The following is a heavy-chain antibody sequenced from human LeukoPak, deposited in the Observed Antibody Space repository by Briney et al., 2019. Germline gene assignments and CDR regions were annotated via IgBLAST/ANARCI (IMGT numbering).Heavy chain of an antibody. CDR1: GFTLSSYW. D-gene: IGHD3-16*01. CDR3: AKGGTVLFDY. CDR2: INNVGSST. Sequence: GGSLRLSCAASGFTLSSYWMHWVRQAPGKGLVWVSRINNVGSSTSYADSVKGRFTISRDNAKNTLYLQMNSLRDEDTAVYYCAKGGTVLFDYWGQGTLVTVSS. V-gene: IGHV3-74*01. J-gene: IGHJ4*02.